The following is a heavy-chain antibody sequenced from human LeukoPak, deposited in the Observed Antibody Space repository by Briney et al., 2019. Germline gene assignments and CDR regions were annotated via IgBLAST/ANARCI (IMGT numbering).Heavy chain of an antibody. CDR1: GYTFSSCD. D-gene: IGHD6-19*01. J-gene: IGHJ4*02. V-gene: IGHV1-8*01. CDR3: TRGSSGRRDN. Sequence: ASVKVSCKAAGYTFSSCDINWVRQATGQGLEWMGWMNPNSGNTGYGQSFQGRITMTRDISIGTAYMELSNLTSEDTAIYYCTRGSSGRRDNWGQGTLVTVSA. CDR2: MNPNSGNT.